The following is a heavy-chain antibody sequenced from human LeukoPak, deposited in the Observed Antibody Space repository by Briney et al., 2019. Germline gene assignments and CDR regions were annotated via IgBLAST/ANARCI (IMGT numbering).Heavy chain of an antibody. D-gene: IGHD6-19*01. Sequence: GGSLRLSCAASGFTFSSYSVNWVRQAPGKGLEWVSYISSSSSTIYYADSVKGRFTISRDNAKNSLYLQMNSLRAEDTAVYYCARVQGLYFDYWGQGTLVTVSS. CDR3: ARVQGLYFDY. CDR2: ISSSSSTI. J-gene: IGHJ4*02. V-gene: IGHV3-48*01. CDR1: GFTFSSYS.